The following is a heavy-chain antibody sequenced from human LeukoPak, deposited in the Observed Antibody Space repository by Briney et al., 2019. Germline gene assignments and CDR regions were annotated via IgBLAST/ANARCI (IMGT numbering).Heavy chain of an antibody. CDR1: GGSIRWSSYY. CDR3: ARPRDDSTGYYLAY. V-gene: IGHV4-39*02. J-gene: IGHJ4*02. D-gene: IGHD3-22*01. CDR2: IYYTGTT. Sequence: PSETLSLTCTVSGGSIRWSSYYWGWIRQPPGKGLEWIVNIYYTGTTYYNPSLKSRVTISVDTSKNHFSLRLRSVTAADTAVYFCARPRDDSTGYYLAYWGQGTLVTVSS.